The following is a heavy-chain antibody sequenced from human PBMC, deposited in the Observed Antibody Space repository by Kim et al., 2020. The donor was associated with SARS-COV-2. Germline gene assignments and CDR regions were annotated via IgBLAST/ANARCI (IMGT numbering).Heavy chain of an antibody. CDR2: ISSSSSYI. Sequence: GGSLRLSCAASGFTFSSYSMNWVRQAPGKGLEWVSSISSSSSYIYYADSVKGRFTISRDNAKNSLYLQMNSLRAEDTAVYYCARDIVVVVVAAPEHYGMDVWGQGTTVTVSS. CDR1: GFTFSSYS. D-gene: IGHD2-15*01. CDR3: ARDIVVVVVAAPEHYGMDV. V-gene: IGHV3-21*01. J-gene: IGHJ6*02.